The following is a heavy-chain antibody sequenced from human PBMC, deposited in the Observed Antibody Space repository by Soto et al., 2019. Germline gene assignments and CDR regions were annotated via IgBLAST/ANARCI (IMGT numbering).Heavy chain of an antibody. CDR2: ISRTSSHI. CDR3: ARDPAADGYYGMDV. V-gene: IGHV3-21*01. Sequence: EVQLVESGGGLVKPGGSLRLSCVASEFSFSTYNMNWVRQAPGEGLQWVSFISRTSSHIHYADSVQGRFTISRDNAKNALYLEMSGLRAEDTAVYYCARDPAADGYYGMDVWGQGTTVTVSS. CDR1: EFSFSTYN. J-gene: IGHJ6*02. D-gene: IGHD6-13*01.